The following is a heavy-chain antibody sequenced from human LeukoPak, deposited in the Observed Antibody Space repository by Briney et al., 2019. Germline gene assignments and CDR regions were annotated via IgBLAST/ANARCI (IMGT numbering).Heavy chain of an antibody. D-gene: IGHD5-18*01. CDR3: ARVGRGCSYGYFDY. Sequence: ASVKVSCKASGGTFSSYAISWVRQAPGQGLEWMGGIIPIFGTANYAQKFQGRVTITADESTSTAYMELSSLRSEDTAVYYCARVGRGCSYGYFDYWGQGTLVTVSS. CDR2: IIPIFGTA. CDR1: GGTFSSYA. J-gene: IGHJ4*02. V-gene: IGHV1-69*13.